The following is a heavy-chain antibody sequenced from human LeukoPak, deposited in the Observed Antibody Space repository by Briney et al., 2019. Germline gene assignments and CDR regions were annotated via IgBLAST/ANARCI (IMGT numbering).Heavy chain of an antibody. J-gene: IGHJ4*02. D-gene: IGHD6-6*01. CDR3: AKGRDSYYFDY. CDR2: ISGSGGST. V-gene: IGHV3-23*01. Sequence: GGSLRLSCAASGFTFSSYAMSWVRPAPGKGLEGVSAISGSGGSTYYADSVKGRFTISRDNSKNTLYLQMNSLRAEDTAVYYCAKGRDSYYFDYWGQGTLVTVSS. CDR1: GFTFSSYA.